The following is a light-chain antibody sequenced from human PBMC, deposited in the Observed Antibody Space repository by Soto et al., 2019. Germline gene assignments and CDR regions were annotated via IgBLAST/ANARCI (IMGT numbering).Light chain of an antibody. V-gene: IGKV3-11*01. CDR2: DAS. CDR1: QSVSSY. J-gene: IGKJ5*01. Sequence: VLTQASVTLSFSPGEKGHLFCRASQSVSSYLAWYQQKPGQAPRLLIYDASNRATGIPARFSGSGSGTDFTLTISSLEPEDFAVYYCQQRSNWSFGQGTRLEIK. CDR3: QQRSNWS.